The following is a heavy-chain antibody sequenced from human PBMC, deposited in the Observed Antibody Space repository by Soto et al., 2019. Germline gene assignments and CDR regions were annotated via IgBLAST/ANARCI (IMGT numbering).Heavy chain of an antibody. J-gene: IGHJ4*02. CDR3: AADTPIFGQGEFEY. Sequence: GGSLRLSCAASGFTFNTAWMTWLRQAPGKGLEWVALIKTEVEGVATHYAAPVNGRFTVSRDDSKKTVYLQMNSLKTEDTAVFYCAADTPIFGQGEFEYWGQGTQVTVSS. CDR2: IKTEVEGVAT. D-gene: IGHD1-26*01. V-gene: IGHV3-15*01. CDR1: GFTFNTAW.